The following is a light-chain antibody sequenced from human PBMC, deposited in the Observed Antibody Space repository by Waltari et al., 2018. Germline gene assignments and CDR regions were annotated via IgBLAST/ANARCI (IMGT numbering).Light chain of an antibody. Sequence: SVLTQPPSVSGTPGQRVTISCSGSTSNVGTNYVFWYQLLPGAAPRLLIYKNHQRPSGVPARFSGSKSGTPTSLAISGLRSEDEGDYYCAVWEGSLKVFGAGTKVTVL. CDR2: KNH. CDR1: TSNVGTNY. V-gene: IGLV1-47*01. J-gene: IGLJ1*01. CDR3: AVWEGSLKV.